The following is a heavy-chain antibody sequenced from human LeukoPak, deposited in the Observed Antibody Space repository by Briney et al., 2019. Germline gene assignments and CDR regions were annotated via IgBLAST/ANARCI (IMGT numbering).Heavy chain of an antibody. Sequence: GASVKVSCKASGYTFTSYDINWVRQATGQGLEWMGIINPSGGSRSYAQKFQGRVTMTRDTSTSTVYMELSSLRSEDTAVYYCARGSIVGAKTLGFGAFDIWGQGTMVTVSS. V-gene: IGHV1-46*01. CDR2: INPSGGSR. CDR1: GYTFTSYD. D-gene: IGHD1-26*01. CDR3: ARGSIVGAKTLGFGAFDI. J-gene: IGHJ3*02.